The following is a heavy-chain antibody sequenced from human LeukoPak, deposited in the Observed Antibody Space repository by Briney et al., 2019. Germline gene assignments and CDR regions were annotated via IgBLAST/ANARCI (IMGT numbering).Heavy chain of an antibody. V-gene: IGHV1-8*01. J-gene: IGHJ6*03. CDR1: GYTFTSYD. CDR3: ARTVEMATNYYYYYYMDV. CDR2: MNPNSGNT. Sequence: ASVKVSCKASGYTFTSYDINWVRQATGQRLEWMGWMNPNSGNTGYAQKFQGRVTMTRNTSISTAYMELSSLRSEDTAVYYCARTVEMATNYYYYYYMDVWGKGTTVTVSS. D-gene: IGHD5-24*01.